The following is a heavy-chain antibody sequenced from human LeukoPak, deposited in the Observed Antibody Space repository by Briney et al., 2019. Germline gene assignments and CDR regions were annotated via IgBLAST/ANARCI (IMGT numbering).Heavy chain of an antibody. CDR3: ARASYYYDSSGYYYFDY. CDR1: GGSISSGGYY. J-gene: IGHJ4*02. CDR2: IYYSGST. Sequence: SQTLSLTCTVSGGSISSGGYYWSWIRQHPGKGLEWIGHIYYSGSTYYNPSLKSLVTISVDTSKNQFSLKLSSVTAADTAVYYCARASYYYDSSGYYYFDYWGQGTLVTVSS. V-gene: IGHV4-31*01. D-gene: IGHD3-22*01.